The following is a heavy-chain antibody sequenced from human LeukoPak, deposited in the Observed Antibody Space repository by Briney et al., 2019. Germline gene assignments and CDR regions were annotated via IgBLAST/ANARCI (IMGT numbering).Heavy chain of an antibody. D-gene: IGHD3-10*01. CDR3: ARGGYYGSGNDFRFDP. J-gene: IGHJ5*02. Sequence: PSETLSLTCSVSGHSISTNNFWAWIRQPPGKGLEWIGNIYHSGSTYYNPSLKSRVTISVDTSKNQFSLKLSSVTAADTAVYFCARGGYYGSGNDFRFDPWGQGTLVTVSS. V-gene: IGHV4-38-2*02. CDR2: IYHSGST. CDR1: GHSISTNNF.